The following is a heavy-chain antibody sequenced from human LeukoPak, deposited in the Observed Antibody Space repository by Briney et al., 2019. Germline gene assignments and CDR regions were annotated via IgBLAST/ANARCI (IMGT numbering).Heavy chain of an antibody. CDR2: ISYDGSNK. J-gene: IGHJ4*02. D-gene: IGHD6-13*01. V-gene: IGHV3-30*04. CDR1: GFTFSSYA. CDR3: ARACIAAAGTFDY. Sequence: GGSLRLSCAASGFTFSSYAMHWVRQAPGKGLEWVAVISYDGSNKYYADSVKGRFTISRDNSKNTLYLQMNSLRAEDTAVYYCARACIAAAGTFDYWGQGTLVTVSS.